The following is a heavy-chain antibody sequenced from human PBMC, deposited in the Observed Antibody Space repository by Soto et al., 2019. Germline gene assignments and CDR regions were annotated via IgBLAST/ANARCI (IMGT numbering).Heavy chain of an antibody. V-gene: IGHV4-34*01. D-gene: IGHD2-2*02. CDR3: ASEGYCSSTSCYTGWSSS. CDR1: GGSFSGYY. CDR2: INHSGST. Sequence: QVQLQQWGAGLLKTSETLSLTCAVYGGSFSGYYWSWIRQPPGKGLEWIGEINHSGSTNYNPSLKSRVTISVDTSKNQFSLKLSSVTAADTAVYYCASEGYCSSTSCYTGWSSSWGQGTLVTVSS. J-gene: IGHJ4*02.